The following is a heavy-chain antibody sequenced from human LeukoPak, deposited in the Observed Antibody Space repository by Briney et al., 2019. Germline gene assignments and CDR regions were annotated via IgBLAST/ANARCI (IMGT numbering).Heavy chain of an antibody. Sequence: SETLSLTCTVSGGSTSSSSYYWGWIRQPPGKGLEWIGSIYYSGSTYYNPSLKSRVTISVNTSKNQFSLKLSSVTAADTAVYYCARVIAVPAAPYFDYWGQGTLVTVSS. D-gene: IGHD2-2*01. CDR1: GGSTSSSSYY. CDR2: IYYSGST. J-gene: IGHJ4*02. CDR3: ARVIAVPAAPYFDY. V-gene: IGHV4-39*01.